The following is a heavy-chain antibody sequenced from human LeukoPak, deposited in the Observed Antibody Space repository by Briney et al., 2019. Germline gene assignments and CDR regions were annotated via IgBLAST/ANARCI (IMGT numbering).Heavy chain of an antibody. CDR1: GFTFSSYG. Sequence: PGRSLRLSCAASGFTFSSYGMHWVRQAPGKGLEWVAVISYDGSNKYYADSVKGRFTISRDNSKNTLHLQMNSLRAEDTAVYYCAKDDVAKGNYYYYGMDVWGQGTTVTVSS. V-gene: IGHV3-30*18. J-gene: IGHJ6*02. CDR3: AKDDVAKGNYYYYGMDV. CDR2: ISYDGSNK. D-gene: IGHD2/OR15-2a*01.